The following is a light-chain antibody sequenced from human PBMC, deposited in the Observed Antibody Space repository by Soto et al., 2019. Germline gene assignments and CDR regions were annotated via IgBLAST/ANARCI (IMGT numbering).Light chain of an antibody. V-gene: IGLV2-8*01. CDR1: SSDVGGYKY. CDR3: SSYAGNNFVV. CDR2: EVN. J-gene: IGLJ2*01. Sequence: QSALTQPPSASGSPGQSVTISCTGTSSDVGGYKYVSWYRQHPGKAPKLMIYEVNKRPSGVPDRFSGSKSGNTASLTVSGLQDEDEAAYYCSSYAGNNFVVFGGGTKLTVL.